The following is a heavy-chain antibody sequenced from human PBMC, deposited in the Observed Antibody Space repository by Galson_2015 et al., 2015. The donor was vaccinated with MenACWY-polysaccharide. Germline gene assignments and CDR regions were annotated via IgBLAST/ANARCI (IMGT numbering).Heavy chain of an antibody. CDR1: GYTFTNYD. Sequence: SVKVSCKASGYTFTNYDINWVRLAPGQGLEWTAWMNPKSGYSGYAQKFHGRVTLTKDTSISTAYLELSSLRSEDTAMYYCARTNGDFDFWGQGTLITVSS. J-gene: IGHJ4*02. D-gene: IGHD4-17*01. CDR3: ARTNGDFDF. V-gene: IGHV1-8*01. CDR2: MNPKSGYS.